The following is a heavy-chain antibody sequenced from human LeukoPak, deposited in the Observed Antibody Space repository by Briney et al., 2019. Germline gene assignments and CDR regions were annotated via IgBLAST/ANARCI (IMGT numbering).Heavy chain of an antibody. J-gene: IGHJ4*02. CDR3: AGTMYSSSWYSEHTNPLNY. V-gene: IGHV3-48*01. CDR2: ISSSSSTI. Sequence: PGGSLRLSCAASGFTFSSYSMNWVRQAPGKGLEWVSYISSSSSTIYYADSVKGRFTISRDNAKNSLYLQMNSLRAEDTAVYYCAGTMYSSSWYSEHTNPLNYWGQGTLVTVSS. CDR1: GFTFSSYS. D-gene: IGHD6-13*01.